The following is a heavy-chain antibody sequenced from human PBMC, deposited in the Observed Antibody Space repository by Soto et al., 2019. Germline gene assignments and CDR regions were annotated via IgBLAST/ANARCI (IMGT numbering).Heavy chain of an antibody. J-gene: IGHJ6*02. Sequence: ASVKVSCKASGYTFTGYYMHWVRQAPGQGLEWMGWFNPNSGGTNYAQKFQGWVTMTRDTSISTAYMELSRLRSDDTAVYYCARGYCSGGSCYSILGYYYYGMDVWGQGTTVTVSS. D-gene: IGHD2-15*01. CDR2: FNPNSGGT. CDR3: ARGYCSGGSCYSILGYYYYGMDV. V-gene: IGHV1-2*04. CDR1: GYTFTGYY.